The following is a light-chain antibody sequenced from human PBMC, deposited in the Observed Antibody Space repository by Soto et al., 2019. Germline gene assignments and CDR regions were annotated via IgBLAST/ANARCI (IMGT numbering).Light chain of an antibody. CDR2: DFT. CDR1: SSEVDGHSY. V-gene: IGLV2-11*01. Sequence: QSALTQPRSVSGSPGQSVAISCTGTSSEVDGHSYVSWYQHHPGKAPKLIIYDFTKRPSGVPDRLSGSKSGNTASLTISGLQAEDEGDYYCCSYAGSYVVFGGGTKLTVL. J-gene: IGLJ2*01. CDR3: CSYAGSYVV.